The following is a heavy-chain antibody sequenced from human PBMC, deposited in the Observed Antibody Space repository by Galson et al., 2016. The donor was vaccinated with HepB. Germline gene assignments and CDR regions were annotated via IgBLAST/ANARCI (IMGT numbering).Heavy chain of an antibody. V-gene: IGHV4-61*01. J-gene: IGHJ4*02. D-gene: IGHD2-2*02. CDR3: AREISGYCSSTSCYTGGDF. CDR2: SLYSGST. Sequence: ETLSLTCTVSGGSVSSNFYYWSWIRQPPGKGLEWIGYSLYSGSTSYNPSLKSRVTISVNTSKNQFSLKLSSVTAADTAVYYCAREISGYCSSTSCYTGGDFWGQGILVTVSS. CDR1: GGSVSSNFYY.